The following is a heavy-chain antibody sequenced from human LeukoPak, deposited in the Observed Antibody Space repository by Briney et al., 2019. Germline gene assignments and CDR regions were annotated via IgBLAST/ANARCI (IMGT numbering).Heavy chain of an antibody. V-gene: IGHV4-34*01. CDR2: INHSGST. J-gene: IGHJ4*02. Sequence: SETLSRTCAVYGGSFSGYYWSWIRQPPGKGLEWIGEINHSGSTNYNPSLKSRVTISVDTSKNQFSLKLSSVTAADTAVYYCASRGGYSYGFDHWGQGTLVTVSS. D-gene: IGHD5-18*01. CDR3: ASRGGYSYGFDH. CDR1: GGSFSGYY.